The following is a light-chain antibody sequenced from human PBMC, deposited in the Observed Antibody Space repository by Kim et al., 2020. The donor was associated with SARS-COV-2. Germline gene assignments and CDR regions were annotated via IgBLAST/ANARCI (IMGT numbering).Light chain of an antibody. CDR1: QGVSSR. Sequence: SASVGDRVTINCRASQGVSSRVAWYQQNPGKAPKLLIYAANNLQSGVPSRFSGSGYGTDFTLTISSLQPEDFATYYCQQANNFPYTFGQGTKLEI. V-gene: IGKV1-12*01. CDR3: QQANNFPYT. CDR2: AAN. J-gene: IGKJ2*01.